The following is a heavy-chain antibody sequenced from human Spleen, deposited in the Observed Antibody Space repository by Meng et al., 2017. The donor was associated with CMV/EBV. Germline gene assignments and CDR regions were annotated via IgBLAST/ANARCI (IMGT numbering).Heavy chain of an antibody. D-gene: IGHD2-2*02. CDR2: ISSSSTI. J-gene: IGHJ4*02. V-gene: IGHV3-48*04. Sequence: GGSLRLSCAASGFTFSSYSMNWVRQAPGKGLEWVSYISSSSTIYYADSVKGRFTISRDNAKNSLYLQMNSLRAEDTAVYYCARDRCSSTSCYTEQHTDFDYWGQGTLVTVSS. CDR1: GFTFSSYS. CDR3: ARDRCSSTSCYTEQHTDFDY.